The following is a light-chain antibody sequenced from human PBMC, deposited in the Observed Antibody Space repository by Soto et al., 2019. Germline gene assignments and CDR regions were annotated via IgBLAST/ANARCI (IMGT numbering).Light chain of an antibody. CDR3: QQRSNWPPT. J-gene: IGKJ1*01. Sequence: EIVLTQSPATLSLSPGERATLSCRASQSVSSYLAWYQQKPGQAPRLLIYDASNRSTGIPARFSGSWSGTDFILTISSLEPEDFAVYYCQQRSNWPPTFGQGTKV. V-gene: IGKV3-11*01. CDR2: DAS. CDR1: QSVSSY.